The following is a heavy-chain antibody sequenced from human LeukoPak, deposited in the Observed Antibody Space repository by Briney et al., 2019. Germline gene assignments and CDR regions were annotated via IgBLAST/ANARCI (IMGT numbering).Heavy chain of an antibody. J-gene: IGHJ4*02. CDR1: GYTFTDYY. Sequence: GASVKVSCKASGYTFTDYYMHWVQQAPGKGLEWMGRVDPEDGETIYAEKFQGRVTITADTSADTAYMELSSLRSEDTAVYYCARASVRGSFFNYFDYWGQGTLVTVSS. CDR3: ARASVRGSFFNYFDY. V-gene: IGHV1-69-2*01. D-gene: IGHD3-16*01. CDR2: VDPEDGET.